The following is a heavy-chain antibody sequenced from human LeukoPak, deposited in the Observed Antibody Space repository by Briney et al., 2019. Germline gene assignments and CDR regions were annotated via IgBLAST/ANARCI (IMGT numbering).Heavy chain of an antibody. D-gene: IGHD5-18*01. V-gene: IGHV1-18*01. J-gene: IGHJ4*02. CDR3: ARVGGVGSYGCVAFDY. CDR2: ISAYNGNT. Sequence: ASVKVSCKASGYTFTSYGISWVRQAPGQGLEWMGWISAYNGNTNYAQKLQGRVTMTTDTSTSTAYMELRSLRSDDTAVYYCARVGGVGSYGCVAFDYWGQGTLVTVSS. CDR1: GYTFTSYG.